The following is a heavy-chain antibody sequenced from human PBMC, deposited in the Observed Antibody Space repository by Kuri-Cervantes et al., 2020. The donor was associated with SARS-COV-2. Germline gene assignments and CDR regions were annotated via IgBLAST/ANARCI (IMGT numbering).Heavy chain of an antibody. Sequence: GESLKISCAASGFTFSSYSMNWVRQAPGKGLEWVSSIRSSSSYIYYADSVKGRFTISRDNAKNSLYLQMNSLRAEDTAVYYCAKVQVAYCGGDCSYLDYWGQGTLVTVSS. J-gene: IGHJ4*02. CDR2: IRSSSSYI. CDR3: AKVQVAYCGGDCSYLDY. V-gene: IGHV3-21*01. CDR1: GFTFSSYS. D-gene: IGHD2-21*01.